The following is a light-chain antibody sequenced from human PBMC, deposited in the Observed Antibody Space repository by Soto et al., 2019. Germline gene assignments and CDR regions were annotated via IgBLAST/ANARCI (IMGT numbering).Light chain of an antibody. CDR3: ATWDSSLSVVV. V-gene: IGLV1-51*01. CDR2: DDD. J-gene: IGLJ2*01. CDR1: SSNIGTNF. Sequence: QSVLTQPPSVSAAPGQTVTISCSGSSSNIGTNFVSWYQHLPGIAPKLLIYDDDKRVSGIPDRFSGSKSVTSATLGITGLQTGDGADYYCATWDSSLSVVVFGGGTKVTVL.